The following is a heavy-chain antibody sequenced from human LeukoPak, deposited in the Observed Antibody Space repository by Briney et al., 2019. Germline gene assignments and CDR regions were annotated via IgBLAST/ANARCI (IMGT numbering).Heavy chain of an antibody. D-gene: IGHD5-24*01. CDR3: ARQGDGYNLQPQFDY. V-gene: IGHV4-34*01. J-gene: IGHJ4*02. CDR1: GGSFSGYY. CDR2: INHSGST. Sequence: SETLSLTCAVYGGSFSGYYWSWIRQPPGKGLEWIGEINHSGSTNYNPSLKSRVTISVDTSKNQFSLKLSSVTAADTAVYYCARQGDGYNLQPQFDYWGQGTLVTVSS.